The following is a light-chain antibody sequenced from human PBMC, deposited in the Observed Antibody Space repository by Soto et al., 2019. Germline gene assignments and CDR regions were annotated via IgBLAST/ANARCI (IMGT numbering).Light chain of an antibody. CDR1: QSISSTY. CDR2: GAS. J-gene: IGKJ4*01. Sequence: EIVLTQSPGTLSLSPGERVTLSCRASQSISSTYLAWYQQKAGQAPRLLIYGASSRATGIPDRFSGSGSGTDFTLTISRLEPKDFAVYYCQQYGSSRLTFGGGTEVEIK. CDR3: QQYGSSRLT. V-gene: IGKV3-20*01.